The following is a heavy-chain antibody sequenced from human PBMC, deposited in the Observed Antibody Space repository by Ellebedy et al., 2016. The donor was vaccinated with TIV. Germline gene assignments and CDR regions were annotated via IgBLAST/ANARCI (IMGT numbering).Heavy chain of an antibody. D-gene: IGHD3-10*01. Sequence: SETLSLXXTVSGASISSGGSYWTWMRHHPKKGLEWIGYIYYTGSTYSSPSLQRRLTMSLDTSRNQFSLKLTSVTAADTAVYYCARGEVRGTIPKYWGQGTLVTVSS. CDR2: IYYTGST. CDR3: ARGEVRGTIPKY. V-gene: IGHV4-31*03. CDR1: GASISSGGSY. J-gene: IGHJ4*02.